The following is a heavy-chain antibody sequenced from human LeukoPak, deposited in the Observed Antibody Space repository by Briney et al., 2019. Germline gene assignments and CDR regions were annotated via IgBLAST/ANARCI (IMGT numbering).Heavy chain of an antibody. CDR2: ISGSGGST. J-gene: IGHJ4*02. D-gene: IGHD5-12*01. CDR1: GFTFSSYA. Sequence: PGGSLRLSCAASGFTFSSYAMSWVRQAPGKGLEWVSAISGSGGSTYYADSVKGRFTISRDDSKNTLYLQMNSLRAEDTAVYYCAKALKVAGGALDYWGQGTLVTVSS. V-gene: IGHV3-23*01. CDR3: AKALKVAGGALDY.